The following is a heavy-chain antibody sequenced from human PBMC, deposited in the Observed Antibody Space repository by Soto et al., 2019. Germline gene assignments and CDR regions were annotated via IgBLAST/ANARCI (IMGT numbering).Heavy chain of an antibody. D-gene: IGHD5-18*01. J-gene: IGHJ5*02. CDR2: ISSSSSYI. CDR3: ASGNSYGNERRFDP. V-gene: IGHV3-21*01. CDR1: GFTFSSYS. Sequence: EVQLVESGGGLVKPGGSLRLSCAASGFTFSSYSMNWVRQAPGKGLEWVSSISSSSSYIYYADSVKGRFTISRDNAKNSLYLQMNRLRVEDTAVYYCASGNSYGNERRFDPWGQGTLVTVSS.